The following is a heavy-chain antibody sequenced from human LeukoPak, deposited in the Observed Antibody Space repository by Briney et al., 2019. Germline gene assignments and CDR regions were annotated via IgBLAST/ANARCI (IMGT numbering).Heavy chain of an antibody. CDR1: GGSISSSRYY. V-gene: IGHV4-39*07. J-gene: IGHJ4*02. CDR2: IYYSGST. D-gene: IGHD3-10*01. Sequence: PSETLSLTCTDSGGSISSSRYYWGWIRQPPGKGLEWIGSIYYSGSTYYNPSLKSRVTISVDTSKNQFSLKLSSVTAADTAAYYCARGGHYNFDYWGQGTLVTVSS. CDR3: ARGGHYNFDY.